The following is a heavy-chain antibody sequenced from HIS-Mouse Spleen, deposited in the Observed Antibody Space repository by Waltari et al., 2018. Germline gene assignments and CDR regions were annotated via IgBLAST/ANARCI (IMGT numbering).Heavy chain of an antibody. CDR3: ARDNRNNWAIRD. J-gene: IGHJ4*02. CDR2: ISYDGSNK. V-gene: IGHV3-30-3*01. CDR1: GFNFSSYA. Sequence: QVQLVESGGGVVQPGRSLRLSCAASGFNFSSYAMLLVRQAPGKGLEWVAVISYDGSNKYYADSVKGRFTISRDNSKNTLYLQMNSLRAEDTAVYYCARDNRNNWAIRDWGQGTLVTVSS. D-gene: IGHD1-20*01.